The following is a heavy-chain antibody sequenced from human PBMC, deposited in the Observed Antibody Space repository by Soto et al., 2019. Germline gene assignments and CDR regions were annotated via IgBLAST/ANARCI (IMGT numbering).Heavy chain of an antibody. D-gene: IGHD6-19*01. Sequence: SETLSLTCTVSGGSISNTDSFWGWIRQPPGKGLEWIGTIYYTGSTYYNPSVKGRVTISVDTSKRQFSLRLSSVTAADTAVYYCARLFSPGNGWAYDYWGQGLMVTVSS. V-gene: IGHV4-39*01. J-gene: IGHJ4*02. CDR2: IYYTGST. CDR1: GGSISNTDSF. CDR3: ARLFSPGNGWAYDY.